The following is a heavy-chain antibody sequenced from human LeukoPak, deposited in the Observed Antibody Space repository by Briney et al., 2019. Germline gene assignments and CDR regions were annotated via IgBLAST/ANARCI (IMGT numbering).Heavy chain of an antibody. D-gene: IGHD3-3*01. V-gene: IGHV1-18*01. CDR3: ARVHTLYYDFWSGYFAIQNNWFDP. CDR2: ISAYNGNT. Sequence: GASVKVSCKASGYTFTSYGISWVRQAPGQGLEWTGWISAYNGNTNYAQKLQGRVTMTTDTSTSTAYMELRSLRSDDTAVYYCARVHTLYYDFWSGYFAIQNNWFDPWGQGTLVTVSS. J-gene: IGHJ5*02. CDR1: GYTFTSYG.